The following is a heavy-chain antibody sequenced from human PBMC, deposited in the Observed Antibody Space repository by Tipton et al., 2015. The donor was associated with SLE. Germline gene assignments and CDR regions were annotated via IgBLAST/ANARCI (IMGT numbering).Heavy chain of an antibody. V-gene: IGHV4-61*02. Sequence: LRLSCTVSGGSISSGSYYWSWIRQPAGKGLEWIGRIYTSGSTNYNPSLKSRVTISVDTSKNQFSLKLSSVTAADTAVYDCARGQGVRGVIEGNWFDPWGQGTLVTVSS. CDR1: GGSISSGSYY. J-gene: IGHJ5*02. CDR2: IYTSGST. CDR3: ARGQGVRGVIEGNWFDP. D-gene: IGHD3-10*01.